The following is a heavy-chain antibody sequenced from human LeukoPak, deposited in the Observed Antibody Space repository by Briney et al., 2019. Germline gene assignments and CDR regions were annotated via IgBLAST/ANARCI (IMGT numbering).Heavy chain of an antibody. CDR3: ARQQDRTNPGY. J-gene: IGHJ4*02. V-gene: IGHV3-66*04. D-gene: IGHD1/OR15-1a*01. Sequence: GGSLRLSCAASGVTVSSNYMNWVRQAPGKGLEWVSIIYSGGNTYYADSVKGRFTISRDNSKNTLYLQMNGLRAEDTAVYYCARQQDRTNPGYWGWGTLVTVSS. CDR1: GVTVSSNY. CDR2: IYSGGNT.